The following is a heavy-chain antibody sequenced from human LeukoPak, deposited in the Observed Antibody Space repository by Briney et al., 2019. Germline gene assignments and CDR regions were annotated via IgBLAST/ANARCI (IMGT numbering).Heavy chain of an antibody. J-gene: IGHJ4*02. CDR3: ARVPGNSGSYYIFVY. V-gene: IGHV1-18*01. Sequence: ASVKVSCKASGYTFTSYGISWVRQAPGQGLEWMGWINAYSGNTNYAQKFQGRVTMTTDTSTSTAYMELRSLRSDDTAVYYCARVPGNSGSYYIFVYWGQGTLVTVSS. CDR1: GYTFTSYG. D-gene: IGHD1-26*01. CDR2: INAYSGNT.